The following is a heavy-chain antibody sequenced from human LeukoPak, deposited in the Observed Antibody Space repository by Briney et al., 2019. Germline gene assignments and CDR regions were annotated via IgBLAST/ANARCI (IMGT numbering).Heavy chain of an antibody. V-gene: IGHV4-38-2*01. CDR3: AGLWCGTACYYYYYYYMDV. CDR2: IYRSGST. J-gene: IGHJ6*03. Sequence: PSETLSLTCAVSGYSISSGYYWGWIRQPPGKGLEWIGSIYRSGSTYYNPSLKSRVTISLDTSKNQFSLKLSSVTAADTAVYYCAGLWCGTACYYYYYYYMDVWGKGTTVTVSS. CDR1: GYSISSGYY. D-gene: IGHD2-2*01.